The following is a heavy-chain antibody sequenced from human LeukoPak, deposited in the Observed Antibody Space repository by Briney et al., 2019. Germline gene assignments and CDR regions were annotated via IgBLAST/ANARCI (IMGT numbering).Heavy chain of an antibody. CDR2: IRYDGSNK. CDR1: GFTFSSYG. Sequence: GGSLRLSCAASGFTFSSYGMHWVRQAPGKGLEWVAFIRYDGSNKYYADSVKGRFTISRDNSKNTLYLQMNSLRAEDTAVYYCATLRYYDFWSGYSEASDYWGQGTLVTVSS. D-gene: IGHD3-3*01. CDR3: ATLRYYDFWSGYSEASDY. J-gene: IGHJ4*02. V-gene: IGHV3-30*02.